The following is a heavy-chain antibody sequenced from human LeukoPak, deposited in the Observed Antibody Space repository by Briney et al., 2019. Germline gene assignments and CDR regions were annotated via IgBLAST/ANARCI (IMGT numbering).Heavy chain of an antibody. V-gene: IGHV3-53*04. J-gene: IGHJ3*01. CDR3: ARGLLFEPNRSAFDL. Sequence: QAGGSLRLSCAVSGFTVSSNYMTWVRQAPGKGLEWVSIIYPAGNTFYADSVKGRFSISRQTLTNTLYLEMSSLRPEDTAVYYCARGLLFEPNRSAFDLWGRGTMVTVSS. CDR1: GFTVSSNY. CDR2: IYPAGNT.